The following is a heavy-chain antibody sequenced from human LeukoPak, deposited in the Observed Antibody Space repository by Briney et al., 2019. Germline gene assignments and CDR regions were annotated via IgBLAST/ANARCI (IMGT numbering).Heavy chain of an antibody. Sequence: PGGSLRLSCAASGFTFSSYSMNWVRQAPGKGLEWVANIKQDGSDTYYVDSVKGRFTISRDNAKNSLYLQMNSLRAEDTAVYYCARAGAAAHFWYSDLWGRGTLVTVSS. V-gene: IGHV3-7*01. D-gene: IGHD6-13*01. CDR1: GFTFSSYS. J-gene: IGHJ2*01. CDR3: ARAGAAAHFWYSDL. CDR2: IKQDGSDT.